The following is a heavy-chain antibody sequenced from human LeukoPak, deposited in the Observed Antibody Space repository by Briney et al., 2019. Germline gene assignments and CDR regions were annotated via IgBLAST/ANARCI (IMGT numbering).Heavy chain of an antibody. J-gene: IGHJ4*02. V-gene: IGHV3-30*04. CDR3: ARDSVTTGFYFDY. CDR2: ISYHGKSE. Sequence: PGRSLRLSCAASGFTFGSYALHWVRQAPGKGLEWVAFISYHGKSENYADSVKGRFTISRDISKNMPYLQMNCLRPEDTAVYYCARDSVTTGFYFDYWGQGTLVTVSS. D-gene: IGHD4-17*01. CDR1: GFTFGSYA.